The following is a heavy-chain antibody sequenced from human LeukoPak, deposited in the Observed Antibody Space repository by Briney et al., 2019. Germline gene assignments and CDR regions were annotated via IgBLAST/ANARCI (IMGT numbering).Heavy chain of an antibody. J-gene: IGHJ3*02. CDR2: IYSGGST. V-gene: IGHV3-53*01. CDR3: ARAGHLSQSAFDI. Sequence: PGGSLRLSCAASGFTVSSNYMSWVRQAPWKGLEWVSVIYSGGSTYYADSVKGRFTISRDNSKNTLYLQMNSLRAEDTAVYYCARAGHLSQSAFDIWGQGTMVTVSS. CDR1: GFTVSSNY.